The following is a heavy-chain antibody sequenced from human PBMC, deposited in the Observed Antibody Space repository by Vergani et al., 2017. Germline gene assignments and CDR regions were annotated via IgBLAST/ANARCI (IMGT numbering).Heavy chain of an antibody. V-gene: IGHV5-51*01. J-gene: IGHJ4*02. CDR2: IYPGDSDT. D-gene: IGHD6-19*01. Sequence: EVQLIQSGTEVRKPGESLKISCKGSGYSFTSYWIGWVRQMPGKGLEWMGIIYPGDSDTRYSPSFQGQVTISADKSISTAYLQWSSLKASDTAMYYCARLSSGWLSNNYFDYWGQGTLVTVSS. CDR3: ARLSSGWLSNNYFDY. CDR1: GYSFTSYW.